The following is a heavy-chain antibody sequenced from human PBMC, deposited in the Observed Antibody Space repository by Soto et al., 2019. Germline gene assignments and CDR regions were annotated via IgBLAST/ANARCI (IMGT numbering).Heavy chain of an antibody. Sequence: SGGSLRLSCAASGFSFEIYWMGWVRQAPGKGLEWVANINPDGSGEYYLDSVKGRFTISRDNAKNSVYLQMNSLVGDDTAVYYCARENWFFDYWGQGTLVTVSS. CDR2: INPDGSGE. J-gene: IGHJ4*02. CDR3: ARENWFFDY. V-gene: IGHV3-7*01. D-gene: IGHD3-10*01. CDR1: GFSFEIYW.